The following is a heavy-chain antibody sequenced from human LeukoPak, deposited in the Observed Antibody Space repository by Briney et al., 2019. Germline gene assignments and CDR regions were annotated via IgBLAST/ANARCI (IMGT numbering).Heavy chain of an antibody. Sequence: GGSLRLSCAASGFTFSRYWMNWVRQAPGEGLEWVAHIKRDGNEKNYVDSVKGRFSISRDNAKNSLYVQMDSLRAEDTAVYYCAKECAYPIITYDPWGQGALVTVSS. D-gene: IGHD3-10*01. CDR2: IKRDGNEK. CDR1: GFTFSRYW. V-gene: IGHV3-7*01. J-gene: IGHJ5*02. CDR3: AKECAYPIITYDP.